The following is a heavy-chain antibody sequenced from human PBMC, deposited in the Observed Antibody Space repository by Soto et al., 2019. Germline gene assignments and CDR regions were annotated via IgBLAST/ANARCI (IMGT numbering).Heavy chain of an antibody. CDR2: IYYSGST. V-gene: IGHV4-30-4*01. CDR3: ARFYGSGRPNTARYYYYGMDV. Sequence: KTXETLSLRCTVSGGSISSGDYYWSWIREPPGKGLEWIGYIYYSGSTYYNPSLKSRVTISVDTSKNQFSLKLSSVTAADTAVYYCARFYGSGRPNTARYYYYGMDVWGQGTTVTVYS. D-gene: IGHD3-10*01. CDR1: GGSISSGDYY. J-gene: IGHJ6*02.